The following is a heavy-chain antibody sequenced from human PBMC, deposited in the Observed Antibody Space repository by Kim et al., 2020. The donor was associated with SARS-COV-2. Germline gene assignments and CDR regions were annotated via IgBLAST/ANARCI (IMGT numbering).Heavy chain of an antibody. D-gene: IGHD3-10*01. Sequence: TNYNPSLKSRVTISVDTSKNQFSLKLSSVTAADTAVYYCARASRGYFDYWGQGTLVTVSS. V-gene: IGHV4-61*02. J-gene: IGHJ4*02. CDR2: T. CDR3: ARASRGYFDY.